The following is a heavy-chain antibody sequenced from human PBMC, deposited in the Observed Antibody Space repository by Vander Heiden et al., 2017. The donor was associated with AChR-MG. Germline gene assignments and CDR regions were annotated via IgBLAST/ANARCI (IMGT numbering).Heavy chain of an antibody. CDR2: ISAYNGNT. CDR1: GYTFTSYS. V-gene: IGHV1-18*01. Sequence: QIQLVQSGAEVKKPGASVKVSCSASGYTFTSYSITWVRLAPGQGLEWMGRISAYNGNTNYAQTLQGRLTMTTDTPTSTAYMELRGLTSDDTAVYYCATNLDCSGNDCHPSQYFYFYYWGQVTPVTVS. D-gene: IGHD2-15*01. CDR3: ATNLDCSGNDCHPSQYFYFYY. J-gene: IGHJ4*02.